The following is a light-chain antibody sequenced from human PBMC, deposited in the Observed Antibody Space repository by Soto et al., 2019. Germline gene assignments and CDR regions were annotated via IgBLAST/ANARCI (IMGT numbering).Light chain of an antibody. Sequence: EIVMTQSPATLSVSPGERVTLSCRASQNILSNLAWYQQKPCQAPRLLIYGASTRATGIPARFSGSGSGTEFTLTISSLQSEDFAVYYCQQYNNWPITFGQGTRLEIK. CDR2: GAS. CDR3: QQYNNWPIT. V-gene: IGKV3-15*01. J-gene: IGKJ5*01. CDR1: QNILSN.